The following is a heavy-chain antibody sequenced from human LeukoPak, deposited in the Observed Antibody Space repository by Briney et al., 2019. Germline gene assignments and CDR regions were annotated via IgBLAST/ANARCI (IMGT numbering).Heavy chain of an antibody. CDR2: KKQDGNEK. CDR3: AELGITMIGGV. D-gene: IGHD3-10*02. V-gene: IGHV3-7*01. Sequence: GGSLRLSCAASGFTFSSYSMNWVRQAPGKGLEWEANKKQDGNEKYYVDSVKGRFTISRDNAKNSLYLQMNSLRAEDTAVYYCAELGITMIGGVWGKGTTVTISS. CDR1: GFTFSSYS. J-gene: IGHJ6*04.